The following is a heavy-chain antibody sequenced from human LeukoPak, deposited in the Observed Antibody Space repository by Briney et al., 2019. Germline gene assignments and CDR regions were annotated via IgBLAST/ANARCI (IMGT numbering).Heavy chain of an antibody. V-gene: IGHV1-8*02. J-gene: IGHJ4*02. CDR1: GYTFTGYY. CDR2: MNPNSGNT. D-gene: IGHD3-10*01. CDR3: ARAGGSGSYLRGPDY. Sequence: ASVKVSCKASGYTFTGYYMHWVRQAPGQGLEWMGWMNPNSGNTGYAQKFQGRVTMTRSTSISTAYMELSSLRSEDTAVYYCARAGGSGSYLRGPDYWGQGTLVTVSS.